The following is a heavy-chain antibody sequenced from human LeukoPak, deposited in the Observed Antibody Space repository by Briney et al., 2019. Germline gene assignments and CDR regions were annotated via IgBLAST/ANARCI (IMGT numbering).Heavy chain of an antibody. D-gene: IGHD3-3*01. CDR2: IYYSGST. CDR1: GGSISSYY. CDR3: ARGGYDFWSGYYGFDC. V-gene: IGHV4-59*01. J-gene: IGHJ4*02. Sequence: SETLSLTCTVSGGSISSYYWSWIRQPPGKGLEWIGYIYYSGSTNYNPSLKSRVTISVDTSKNQFSLKLSSVTAADTAVYYCARGGYDFWSGYYGFDCWGQGTLVTVSS.